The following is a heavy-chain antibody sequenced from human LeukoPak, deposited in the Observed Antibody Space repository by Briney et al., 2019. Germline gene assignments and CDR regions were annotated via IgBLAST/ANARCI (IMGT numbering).Heavy chain of an antibody. J-gene: IGHJ4*02. CDR3: ARGSDYGDSPGLN. Sequence: ASVKVSCKVSGYTLTELSMHWVRQAPGQGLEWMGRINPNSGGANYAQKFQGRVAMTRDMSISTAYMELSRLGSDDTAVYYCARGSDYGDSPGLNWGQGTLVTVSS. D-gene: IGHD4-17*01. V-gene: IGHV1-2*06. CDR1: GYTLTELS. CDR2: INPNSGGA.